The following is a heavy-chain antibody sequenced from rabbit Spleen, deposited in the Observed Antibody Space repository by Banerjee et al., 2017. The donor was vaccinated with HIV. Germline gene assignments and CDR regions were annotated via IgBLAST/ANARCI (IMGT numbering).Heavy chain of an antibody. CDR2: IYTGSGRT. V-gene: IGHV1S45*01. CDR3: ARSMGYSVSYCAWLR. J-gene: IGHJ4*01. Sequence: LEESGGGLVKPGGTLTLTCSVSGFSFSSNWICWVRQAPGKGLELIACIYTGSGRTYCASWAKGRFTVSKTSSTTVDLKMTSLTAADTATYFCARSMGYSVSYCAWLRWGQGTLVTVS. CDR1: GFSFSSNW. D-gene: IGHD3-1*01.